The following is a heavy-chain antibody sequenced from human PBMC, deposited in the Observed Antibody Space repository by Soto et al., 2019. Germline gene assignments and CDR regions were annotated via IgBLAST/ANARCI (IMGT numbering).Heavy chain of an antibody. J-gene: IGHJ4*02. V-gene: IGHV4-39*01. Sequence: QLQLQESGPGLVKPSETLSLTCTVSGGSISSSIYHWAXXXXXPXXELEWIGSIYFSSGDTYYTPSLRSRVTISADASKNQFSLEVTSVTAADTAFYYCARRYGFCSDGSCYFDYWGQGTLATVSS. CDR1: GGSISSSIYH. CDR2: IYFSSGDT. CDR3: ARRYGFCSDGSCYFDY. D-gene: IGHD2-15*01.